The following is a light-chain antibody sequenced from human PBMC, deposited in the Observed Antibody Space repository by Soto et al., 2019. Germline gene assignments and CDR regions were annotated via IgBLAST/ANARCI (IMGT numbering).Light chain of an antibody. CDR1: SSDVGGYNY. Sequence: QSALTQPPSAPGSPGQSGTISCTGTSSDVGGYNYVSWYQQQPGKAPKLMIYEVSKRPSGVPDRFSGSKSGNTASLTVSGLQAEDEADYYCSSYAGSNNFVFGTGTKVTVL. J-gene: IGLJ1*01. CDR3: SSYAGSNNFV. CDR2: EVS. V-gene: IGLV2-8*01.